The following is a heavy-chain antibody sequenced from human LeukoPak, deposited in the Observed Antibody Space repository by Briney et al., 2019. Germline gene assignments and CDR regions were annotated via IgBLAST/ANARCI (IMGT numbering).Heavy chain of an antibody. CDR2: INPNSGDT. V-gene: IGHV1-2*06. CDR3: ARDDRRGDYSNYSRRSPNWFDP. D-gene: IGHD4-11*01. CDR1: GYTFIGYY. J-gene: IGHJ5*02. Sequence: ASVKVSCKASGYTFIGYYVHWVRQAPGQGLEWMGRINPNSGDTNYAQKFQGRVSMTRDTSISTAYMELTRLRSDDTAVYYCARDDRRGDYSNYSRRSPNWFDPWGQGTLVTVSS.